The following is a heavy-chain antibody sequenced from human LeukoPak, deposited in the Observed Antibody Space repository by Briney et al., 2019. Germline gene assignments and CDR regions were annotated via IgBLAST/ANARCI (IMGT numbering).Heavy chain of an antibody. CDR1: GFTFGDYA. CDR2: IRSKAYGGTT. CDR3: TRAGQLDY. J-gene: IGHJ4*02. V-gene: IGHV3-49*04. Sequence: GGSLRLSCTASGFTFGDYAMSWVRQAPGKGLEWVGFIRSKAYGGTTEYAASVKGRFTISRDDSNSIAYLQMNSLKTEDTAVYYCTRAGQLDYWGQGTLVTVSS.